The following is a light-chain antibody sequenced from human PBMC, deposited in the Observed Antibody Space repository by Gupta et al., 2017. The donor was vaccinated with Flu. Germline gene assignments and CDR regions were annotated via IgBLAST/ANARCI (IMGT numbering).Light chain of an antibody. J-gene: IGKJ4*02. CDR2: AAS. CDR3: QQTYRPPLT. V-gene: IGKV1-39*01. CDR1: QTSTTY. Sequence: PSSRSAFLGDKVTITCRSSQTSTTYLNWYQQKPGKAPKLLIYAASALRSGVPSRFSGSGSGTDFVLTIDSLQPEDFATYYCQQTYRPPLTFGPGTXVEV.